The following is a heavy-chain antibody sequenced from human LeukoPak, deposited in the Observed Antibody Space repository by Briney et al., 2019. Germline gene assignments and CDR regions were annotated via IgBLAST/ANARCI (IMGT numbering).Heavy chain of an antibody. V-gene: IGHV1-69*05. J-gene: IGHJ4*02. Sequence: ASVKVSCKASGYTFTSYGISWVRQAPGQGLEWMGRIIPIFGTANYAQKFQGRVTITTDESTSTAYMELSSLGSEDTAVYYCARDPEVRFPDGWGQGTLVTVSS. CDR3: ARDPEVRFPDG. D-gene: IGHD3-3*01. CDR1: GYTFTSYG. CDR2: IIPIFGTA.